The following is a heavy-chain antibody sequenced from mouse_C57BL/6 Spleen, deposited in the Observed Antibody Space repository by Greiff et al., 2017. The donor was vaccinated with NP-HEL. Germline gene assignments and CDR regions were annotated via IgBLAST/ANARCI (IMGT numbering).Heavy chain of an antibody. V-gene: IGHV5-16*01. J-gene: IGHJ4*01. CDR1: GFTFSDYY. Sequence: VESEGGLVQPGSSMKLSCTASGFTFSDYYMAWVRQVPEKGLDWVANINYDGSSTYYLDSLKSRFIISRDNAKNILYLQMSSLKSEDTATYYCARDLLDAMDYWGQGTSVTVSS. CDR3: ARDLLDAMDY. CDR2: INYDGSST.